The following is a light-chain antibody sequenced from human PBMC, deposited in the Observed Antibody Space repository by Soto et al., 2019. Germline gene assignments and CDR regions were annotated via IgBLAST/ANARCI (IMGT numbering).Light chain of an antibody. J-gene: IGKJ1*01. V-gene: IGKV1-5*01. CDR3: QQYNSFWT. CDR1: QSISSW. CDR2: DAS. Sequence: DIPMTQSPSTLSASVGDRVTITCRASQSISSWLAWYQQKPGKAPRLLIYDASYLERGVPSRFSGSGSGTEFTLSISDLQPDDLATYYCQQYNSFWTCGQGTKGEI.